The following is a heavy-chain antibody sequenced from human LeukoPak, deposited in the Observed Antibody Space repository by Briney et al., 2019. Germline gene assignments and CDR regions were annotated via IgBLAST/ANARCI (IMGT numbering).Heavy chain of an antibody. Sequence: GASVKVSCKVSGYTLTELSMHWVRQAPGKGLEWMGGFDPEDGETIYAQKFQGRVTMTEDTSTDTAYMELSSLRSEDTAVYYCATYPLYGDYVNWFDPWGQGTLVTVSS. J-gene: IGHJ5*02. CDR2: FDPEDGET. CDR1: GYTLTELS. CDR3: ATYPLYGDYVNWFDP. V-gene: IGHV1-24*01. D-gene: IGHD4-17*01.